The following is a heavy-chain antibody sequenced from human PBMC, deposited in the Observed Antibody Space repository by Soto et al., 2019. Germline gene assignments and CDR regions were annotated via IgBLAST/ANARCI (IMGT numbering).Heavy chain of an antibody. CDR1: GGTLNSYI. D-gene: IGHD3-3*01. CDR3: ARLPTIFGVHKWDNVEV. J-gene: IGHJ6*02. Sequence: QVQLVQSGAEVKKPGSSVKVSCKASGGTLNSYIFSWVRQAPGQGLEWMGGIIPIFGTADYAQNFQGRVTITADKSTTTAYMEVTSLRFEDTAVYYCARLPTIFGVHKWDNVEVWGQGTTVIVSS. CDR2: IIPIFGTA. V-gene: IGHV1-69*14.